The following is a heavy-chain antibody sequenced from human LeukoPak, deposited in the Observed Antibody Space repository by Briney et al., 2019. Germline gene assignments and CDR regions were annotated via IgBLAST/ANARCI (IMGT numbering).Heavy chain of an antibody. D-gene: IGHD5-18*01. CDR3: ASVDTAMGDY. CDR1: GGSISSGGYY. Sequence: ASETLSLTCTVSGGSISSGGYYWSWIRQPPGKGLEWIGYIYHSGSTYYNPSLKSRVTISVDRSKNQFSLKLSSVTAADTAVYYCASVDTAMGDYWGQGTLVTVSS. J-gene: IGHJ4*02. V-gene: IGHV4-30-2*01. CDR2: IYHSGST.